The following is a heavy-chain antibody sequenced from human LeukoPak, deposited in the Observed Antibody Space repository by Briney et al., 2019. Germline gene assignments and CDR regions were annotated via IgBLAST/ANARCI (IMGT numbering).Heavy chain of an antibody. V-gene: IGHV4-39*07. CDR2: ISYTGIT. CDR3: ARDRSYCSGGSCSYYFDY. Sequence: SETLSLTCTVSGGSISSSTYYWGWIRQPPGKGLAWIGSISYTGITYYNPSLKSRVTISVDTSKNQFSLKLSSVTAADTAVYYCARDRSYCSGGSCSYYFDYWGQGTLVTVSS. CDR1: GGSISSSTYY. D-gene: IGHD2-15*01. J-gene: IGHJ4*02.